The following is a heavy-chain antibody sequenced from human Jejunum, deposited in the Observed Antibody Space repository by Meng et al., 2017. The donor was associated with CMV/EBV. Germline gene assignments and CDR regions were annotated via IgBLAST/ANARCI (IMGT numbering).Heavy chain of an antibody. CDR1: GFSFSNYA. CDR3: AKDRGRWLQFTPES. V-gene: IGHV3-64*01. CDR2: ISSDGINT. J-gene: IGHJ5*02. D-gene: IGHD5-24*01. Sequence: SGFSFSNYAMHWVRQAPGKALEYVSAISSDGINTEYSRSVKGRFTISRDNSKNTLWLQMGNLRIEDTAVYYCAKDRGRWLQFTPESWGQGTLVTVSS.